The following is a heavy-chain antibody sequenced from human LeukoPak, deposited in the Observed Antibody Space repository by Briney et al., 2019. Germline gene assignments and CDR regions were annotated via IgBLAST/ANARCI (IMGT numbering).Heavy chain of an antibody. J-gene: IGHJ3*02. CDR1: GFIFNNYD. CDR3: ARDKRDSAHAFDI. V-gene: IGHV3-30*03. D-gene: IGHD2-21*01. CDR2: ISIDGEKS. Sequence: GGSLRLSCAASGFIFNNYDMHWVRQAPGKGLEWVAVISIDGEKSYYADSVKGRFTISRDNSQSTLFLQMNSLRAEDTAVYYCARDKRDSAHAFDIWGQGTMVTVSS.